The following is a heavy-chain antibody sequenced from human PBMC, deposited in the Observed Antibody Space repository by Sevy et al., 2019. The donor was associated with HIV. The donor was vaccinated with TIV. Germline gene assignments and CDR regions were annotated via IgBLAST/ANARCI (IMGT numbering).Heavy chain of an antibody. CDR1: GYTFTSYG. J-gene: IGHJ3*02. CDR2: ISAYNGNT. CDR3: ARDRMHIVVVTADAFDI. Sequence: ASVKVSCKASGYTFTSYGISWVRQAPGQGLEWMGWISAYNGNTNYAQKLQGRVTMTTDTSTSTAYMELRSLRSDDTAVYYCARDRMHIVVVTADAFDIWGQGTMVTVSS. D-gene: IGHD2-21*02. V-gene: IGHV1-18*01.